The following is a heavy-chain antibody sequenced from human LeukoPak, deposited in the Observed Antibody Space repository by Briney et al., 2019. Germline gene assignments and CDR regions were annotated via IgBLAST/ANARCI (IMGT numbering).Heavy chain of an antibody. D-gene: IGHD3-10*01. CDR2: ISSNGGSA. CDR1: GXTFSSYA. V-gene: IGHV3-64*01. J-gene: IGHJ4*02. CDR3: ARQPYYYGSGSYYNDDY. Sequence: GRSLRLSCAASGXTFSSYAVHWGRQAPGKGLEYVLAISSNGGSAYYAHSVKGRFTISRDNSKNTLYLQMGSLRAEDMAVYYCARQPYYYGSGSYYNDDYWGQGTLVTVSS.